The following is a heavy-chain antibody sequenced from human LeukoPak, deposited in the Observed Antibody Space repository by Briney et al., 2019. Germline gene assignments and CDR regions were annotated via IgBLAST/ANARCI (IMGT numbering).Heavy chain of an antibody. D-gene: IGHD4-17*01. CDR1: GYSFSDYA. CDR3: ARARWTSTVTTYYLDY. V-gene: IGHV1-3*01. CDR2: INAGNGKT. Sequence: GASVKVSCKASGYSFSDYAVQWVRQAPGQRLEWMGWINAGNGKTKYSQKFQDRVTITRDTSATTAYLDLSSLRSEDTAVYYCARARWTSTVTTYYLDYWGQGTLVTASS. J-gene: IGHJ4*02.